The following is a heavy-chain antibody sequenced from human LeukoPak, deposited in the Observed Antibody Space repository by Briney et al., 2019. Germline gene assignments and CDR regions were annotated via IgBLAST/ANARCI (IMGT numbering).Heavy chain of an antibody. Sequence: GGSLRLSCAASGFTFSSYSMNWVRQAPGKGLEWVSAISGSGGSTYYADSVKGRFTISRDNSKNTLYLQMNSLRAEDTAVYYCAKRYYDSSGYPTDFDYWGQGTLVTVSS. J-gene: IGHJ4*02. D-gene: IGHD3-22*01. CDR1: GFTFSSYS. V-gene: IGHV3-23*01. CDR2: ISGSGGST. CDR3: AKRYYDSSGYPTDFDY.